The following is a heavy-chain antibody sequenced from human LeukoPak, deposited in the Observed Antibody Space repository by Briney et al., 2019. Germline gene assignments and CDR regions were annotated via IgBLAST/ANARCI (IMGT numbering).Heavy chain of an antibody. CDR2: IYSGGST. V-gene: IGHV3-53*01. J-gene: IGHJ6*03. Sequence: GESLRLSCAASGFTVSSNYMSWVRQAPGKGPEWVSVIYSGGSTYYADSVKGRFTISRDNSKNTLSLQMNSLRAEDTAVYYCARVFCSSTSCYRYYYYYMDVWGKGTTVTVSS. D-gene: IGHD2-2*02. CDR3: ARVFCSSTSCYRYYYYYMDV. CDR1: GFTVSSNY.